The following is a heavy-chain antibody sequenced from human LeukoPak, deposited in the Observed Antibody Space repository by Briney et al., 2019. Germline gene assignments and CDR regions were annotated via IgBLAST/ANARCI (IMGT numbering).Heavy chain of an antibody. CDR2: IIPIFGTA. V-gene: IGHV1-69*01. Sequence: ASVKVSCKASGGTFSSYAISWVRQAPGQGLEWMGGIIPIFGTANYAQKFQGRVTITADESTSTAYMELSSLRSEDTAVYYCASSLGSSGYFHFDYWGQGTLVTVSS. CDR1: GGTFSSYA. CDR3: ASSLGSSGYFHFDY. J-gene: IGHJ4*02. D-gene: IGHD3-22*01.